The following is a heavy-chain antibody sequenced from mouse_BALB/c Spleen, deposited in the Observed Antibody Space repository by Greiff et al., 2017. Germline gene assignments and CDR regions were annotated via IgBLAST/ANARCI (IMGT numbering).Heavy chain of an antibody. CDR3: AREYDRVFAY. CDR1: GFTFSSFG. V-gene: IGHV5-17*02. CDR2: ISSGSSTI. D-gene: IGHD2-12*01. Sequence: DVKLVESGGGLVQPGGSRKLSCAASGFTFSSFGMHWVRQAPEKGLEWVAYISSGSSTIYYADTVKGRFTISRDNPKNTLFLQMTSLRSEDTAMYYCAREYDRVFAYWGQGTLVTVSA. J-gene: IGHJ3*01.